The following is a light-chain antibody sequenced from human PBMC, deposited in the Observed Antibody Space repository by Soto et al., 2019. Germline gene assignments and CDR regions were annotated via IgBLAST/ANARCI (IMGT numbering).Light chain of an antibody. CDR1: SSNIGSNT. Sequence: QSVLTQPPAASGTPGQRVTLSCSGSSSNIGSNTVNWYQQFPGTAPKLLMYNYNQRPSGVPDRFSGSNSGTSASLAISGLQSEDEADYYCAAWDVSLKNVLFGGGTKLTVL. CDR2: NYN. CDR3: AAWDVSLKNVL. J-gene: IGLJ2*01. V-gene: IGLV1-44*01.